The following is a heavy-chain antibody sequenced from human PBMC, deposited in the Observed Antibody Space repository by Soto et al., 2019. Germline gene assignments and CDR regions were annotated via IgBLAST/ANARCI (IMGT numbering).Heavy chain of an antibody. V-gene: IGHV4-4*02. J-gene: IGHJ5*02. CDR3: APLRGLDP. CDR2: THPTGVT. Sequence: SETLSLTCAVSDDSTTSGYWWTWVRQPPGMGLEWIGETHPTGVTHHNPSLQSRVTFSIDKSKKQVSLVLTSVTAADTAVYYCAPLRGLDPWGQGTLVTVSS. CDR1: DDSTTSGYW.